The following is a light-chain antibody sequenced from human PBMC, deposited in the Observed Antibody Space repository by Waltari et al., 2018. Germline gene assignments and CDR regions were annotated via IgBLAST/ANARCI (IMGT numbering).Light chain of an antibody. CDR2: GVD. J-gene: IGLJ3*02. CDR3: NSYAGSNNLGV. Sequence: QSALTQPPSASGSPGQSVTISCTGTRSDVGGYTYVSWYQQHPGKAPKRLIYGVDKRPSGVPARFSGSKSGNTASLTVSGLQAEDEADYYCNSYAGSNNLGVFGGGTKLTVL. V-gene: IGLV2-8*01. CDR1: RSDVGGYTY.